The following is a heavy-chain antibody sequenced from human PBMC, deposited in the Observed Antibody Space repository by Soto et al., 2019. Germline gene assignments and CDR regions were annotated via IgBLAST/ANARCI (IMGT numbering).Heavy chain of an antibody. Sequence: EVQLLESGGGLVQPGGSLRLSCAASGFTFSSYAMSWVRQAPGKGLEWVSAISGSGGSTYYADSVKGRFTISRDNSNNTLYLQMNSLRAEDTAVYYCAKDRLSGGSDLRENNWFDPWGQGTLVTVSS. CDR2: ISGSGGST. V-gene: IGHV3-23*01. CDR3: AKDRLSGGSDLRENNWFDP. J-gene: IGHJ5*02. CDR1: GFTFSSYA. D-gene: IGHD2-15*01.